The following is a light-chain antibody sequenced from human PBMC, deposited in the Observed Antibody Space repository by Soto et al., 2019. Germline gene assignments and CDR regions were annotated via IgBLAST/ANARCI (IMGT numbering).Light chain of an antibody. V-gene: IGLV2-8*01. CDR1: SSDVGGYSY. J-gene: IGLJ1*01. Sequence: QSVLTQPPSASGSPGQSITISCTGTSSDVGGYSYVSWYQQHPGKAPKVIIYEVNKRPSGVPDRFSGSKSGNTASLTVSGLQAEDEADYYCSSYATGFKGVFGTGTKVTVL. CDR3: SSYATGFKGV. CDR2: EVN.